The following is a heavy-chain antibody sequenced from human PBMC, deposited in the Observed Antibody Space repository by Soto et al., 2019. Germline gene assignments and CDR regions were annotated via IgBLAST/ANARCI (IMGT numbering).Heavy chain of an antibody. CDR2: IYYSGST. Sequence: SETLSLTCTVSGGSISSSSYYWGWIRQPPGKGLEWIGSIYYSGSTYYNPSLKSRVTISVDTSKNQFSLKLSSVTAADTAVYYCARLFGDVWNLYSSSWSDAFDIWGQGTMVTVSS. J-gene: IGHJ3*02. V-gene: IGHV4-39*01. CDR3: ARLFGDVWNLYSSSWSDAFDI. CDR1: GGSISSSSYY. D-gene: IGHD6-13*01.